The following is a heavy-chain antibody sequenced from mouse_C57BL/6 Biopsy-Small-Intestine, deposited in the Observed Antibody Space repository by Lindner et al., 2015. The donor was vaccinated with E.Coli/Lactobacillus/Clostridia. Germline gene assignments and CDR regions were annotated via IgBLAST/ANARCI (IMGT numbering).Heavy chain of an antibody. J-gene: IGHJ4*01. CDR1: GYSFTGYW. CDR2: ILPGSGSP. V-gene: IGHV1-9*01. CDR3: ARRNYYGSSPYYAMDF. Sequence: VQLQESGAELMKPGASVKLSCKATGYSFTGYWIEWVKQRPGHGLEWIGEILPGSGSPNYNEKFKGKATFTADTSSNTAYMQLSSLTTEDSAIYYCARRNYYGSSPYYAMDFWGQGTSVTVSS. D-gene: IGHD1-1*01.